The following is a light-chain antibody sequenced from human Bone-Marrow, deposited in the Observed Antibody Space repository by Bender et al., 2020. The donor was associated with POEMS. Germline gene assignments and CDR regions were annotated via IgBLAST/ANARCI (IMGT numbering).Light chain of an antibody. V-gene: IGLV3-1*01. CDR2: QDT. Sequence: SDVLTQPPSVSVAPGQTATMTCGGSGTKSVHWYQQKPGQSPILIIYQDTGRPSGIPERFSGSNSGNTATLTISGTQAMDEAEYYCQAWDSSTAVVFGGGTKLTVL. CDR3: QAWDSSTAVV. CDR1: GTKS. J-gene: IGLJ2*01.